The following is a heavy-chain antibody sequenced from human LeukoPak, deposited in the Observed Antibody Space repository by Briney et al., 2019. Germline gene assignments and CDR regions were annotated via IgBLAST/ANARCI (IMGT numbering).Heavy chain of an antibody. J-gene: IGHJ5*02. CDR2: IGAGGTFT. CDR1: GFTFSSYA. Sequence: PGGSLRLSCTASGFTFSSYAMNWVRQAPGKGLEWVSGIGAGGTFTYYADSVKGRFTISRDNSKNTLYLQMNSLRTEDTALYYCATMRGFPNWFGPWGQGALVTVSS. CDR3: ATMRGFPNWFGP. V-gene: IGHV3-23*01.